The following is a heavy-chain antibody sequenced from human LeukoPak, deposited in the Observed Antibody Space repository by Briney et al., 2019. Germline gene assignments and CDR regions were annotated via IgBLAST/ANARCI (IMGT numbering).Heavy chain of an antibody. V-gene: IGHV4-59*01. Sequence: SETLSLTCTVSGVSISNYYWTWMRQPPGKGLEWIGYIYYSRSTDYNPSLKSRVTISIDTSKNHFSLKLSSVTAADTAVYYCARSNILTGYPSYDAFDIWGQGTMVTVSS. J-gene: IGHJ3*02. CDR1: GVSISNYY. CDR2: IYYSRST. D-gene: IGHD3-9*01. CDR3: ARSNILTGYPSYDAFDI.